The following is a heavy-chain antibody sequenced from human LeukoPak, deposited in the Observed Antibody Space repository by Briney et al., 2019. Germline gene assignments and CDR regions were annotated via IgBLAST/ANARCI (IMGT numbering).Heavy chain of an antibody. CDR2: IAASDGNT. V-gene: IGHV3-23*01. D-gene: IGHD3-22*01. J-gene: IGHJ4*02. Sequence: GSLRLSCAASGFTFNSYAMSWVRQAPGKGLEWVSAIAASDGNTYYADSVKGRFSISRDNSKNTVFLQMNSLRAEDTALYYCAKDMGDNSARGRFDHWGQGILVTVSS. CDR1: GFTFNSYA. CDR3: AKDMGDNSARGRFDH.